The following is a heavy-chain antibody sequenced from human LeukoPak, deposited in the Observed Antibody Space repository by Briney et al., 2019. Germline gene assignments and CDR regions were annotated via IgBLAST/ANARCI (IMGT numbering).Heavy chain of an antibody. Sequence: GASVKVSCKASGYTFTSYDINWVRQATGQGLEWMGWMNPSSGNTGYAQKFQGRVTMTRNTSISTAYMELSSLRSEDTAVYYCARDFTVTSGWFDPWGQGTLVTVSS. D-gene: IGHD4-11*01. CDR1: GYTFTSYD. J-gene: IGHJ5*02. V-gene: IGHV1-8*01. CDR3: ARDFTVTSGWFDP. CDR2: MNPSSGNT.